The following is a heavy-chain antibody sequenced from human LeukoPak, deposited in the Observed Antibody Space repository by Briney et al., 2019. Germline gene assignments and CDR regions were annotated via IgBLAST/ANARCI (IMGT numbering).Heavy chain of an antibody. J-gene: IGHJ3*02. V-gene: IGHV3-30*02. Sequence: PGGSLRLSCAASGFTFSSYWMSWVRQAPGKGLEWVAFIRYDGSNEYYGDSVRGRFTISRDNSDNTLYMQMNSLRVEDTAVYYCAKGLHSSSWNDAFDIWGQGTTVTVSS. CDR1: GFTFSSYW. CDR3: AKGLHSSSWNDAFDI. CDR2: IRYDGSNE. D-gene: IGHD6-13*01.